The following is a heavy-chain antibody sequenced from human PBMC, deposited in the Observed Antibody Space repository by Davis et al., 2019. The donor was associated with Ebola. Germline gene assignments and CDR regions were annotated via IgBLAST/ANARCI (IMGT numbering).Heavy chain of an antibody. CDR2: ILPIFGTA. D-gene: IGHD3-22*01. CDR3: ARWGDSIVVAGVND. J-gene: IGHJ4*02. Sequence: SVKVSCKASGGTFSSYAISWVRQAPGQGLEWMGGILPIFGTANYAQKFQGRVTITADESTSTAYMELSSLRSEDTAVYYCARWGDSIVVAGVNDWGQGTLVTVSS. CDR1: GGTFSSYA. V-gene: IGHV1-69*13.